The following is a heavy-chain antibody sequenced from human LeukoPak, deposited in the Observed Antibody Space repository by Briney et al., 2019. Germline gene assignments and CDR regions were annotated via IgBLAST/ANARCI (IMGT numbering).Heavy chain of an antibody. V-gene: IGHV1-24*01. J-gene: IGHJ6*02. CDR2: FDPEDGET. CDR1: GYTLTELS. CDR3: ATNVVAATHGYYYGMDV. Sequence: ASVKVSCKVSGYTLTELSMHWVRQAPGKGLEWMGGFDPEDGETIYAQKFQGRVTMTEDTSTGTAYMELSSLRSEDTAVYYCATNVVAATHGYYYGMDVWGQGTTVTVSS. D-gene: IGHD2-15*01.